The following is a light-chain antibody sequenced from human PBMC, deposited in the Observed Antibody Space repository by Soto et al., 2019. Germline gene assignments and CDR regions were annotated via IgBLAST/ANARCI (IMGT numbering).Light chain of an antibody. J-gene: IGKJ1*01. CDR2: SES. V-gene: IGKV1-27*01. CDR1: QGISSY. CDR3: QRTYNAPPWT. Sequence: IQLTQSXSSLSASARDRFVISCRKSQGISSYLNXYRQKTVKLPKXXXXSESNLQSGVLSRLSGSGSGKDFTLTISSLQPEEVATYYGQRTYNAPPWTFGQGTKVDIK.